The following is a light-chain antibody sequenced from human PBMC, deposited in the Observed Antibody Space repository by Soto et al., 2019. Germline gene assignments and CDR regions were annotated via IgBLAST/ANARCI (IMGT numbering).Light chain of an antibody. J-gene: IGKJ5*01. CDR2: KAS. V-gene: IGKV1-5*03. CDR3: QQYGISLIT. CDR1: QTISSW. Sequence: QMTQSPSTLSGSVGDRVTITCRASQTISSWLAWYQQKPGKAPKLLIYKASTLKSGVPSRFSGSGSGTEFTLTISRLEPEDFAVYCCQQYGISLITFGQGTRLEIK.